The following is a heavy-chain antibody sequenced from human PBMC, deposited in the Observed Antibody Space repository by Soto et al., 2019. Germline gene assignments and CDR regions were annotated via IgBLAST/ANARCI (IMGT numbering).Heavy chain of an antibody. Sequence: QVQLVQSGAEVKKPGSSVKVSCKASGGTFSSYSINWVRQAPGQGLEWMGGSIPIFGTANYAQKFQGRVTLTADESTSTAHMELSSLRNEDTAVYYCARPFQSWPGVWYLDLWCRGTLVTASS. CDR3: ARPFQSWPGVWYLDL. CDR1: GGTFSSYS. J-gene: IGHJ2*01. V-gene: IGHV1-69*01. CDR2: SIPIFGTA.